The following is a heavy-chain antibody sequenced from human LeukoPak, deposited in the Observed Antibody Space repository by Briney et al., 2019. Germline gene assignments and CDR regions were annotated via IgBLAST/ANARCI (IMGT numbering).Heavy chain of an antibody. CDR2: ISGSGGST. CDR1: GFTFSSYA. V-gene: IGHV3-23*01. Sequence: GGSLRLSCAASGFTFSSYAMSWVRQAPGKGLEWVSGISGSGGSTYYADSVKGRFTIARDNSKNTLYLQMNSLRAQDTAVYYCAKDDNGGIREDWFDPWGQGTLVTVSS. J-gene: IGHJ5*02. CDR3: AKDDNGGIREDWFDP. D-gene: IGHD4-23*01.